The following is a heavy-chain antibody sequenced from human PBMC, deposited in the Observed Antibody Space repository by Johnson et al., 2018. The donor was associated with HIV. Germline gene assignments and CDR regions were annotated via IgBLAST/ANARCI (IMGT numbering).Heavy chain of an antibody. Sequence: QVQLVESGGGVVQPGRSLRLSCAASGFTFSSYGMHWVRQAPGKGLEWVAVISYAGSNTYYADSVKGRFPISRDNSKNTLYLQMTSLRAEDTAVYYCAKDRGRGYNYGWGAFNIWGQGTMVTVSS. CDR1: GFTFSSYG. CDR3: AKDRGRGYNYGWGAFNI. D-gene: IGHD5-18*01. J-gene: IGHJ3*02. CDR2: ISYAGSNT. V-gene: IGHV3-30*18.